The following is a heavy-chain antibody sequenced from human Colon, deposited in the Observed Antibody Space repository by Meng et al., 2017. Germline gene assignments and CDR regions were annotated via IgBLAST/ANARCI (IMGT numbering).Heavy chain of an antibody. D-gene: IGHD6-13*01. CDR1: GFTFSNYA. J-gene: IGHJ4*02. CDR2: LSYDGDNK. Sequence: QVQLVVSGGGVVQPGRSLRLSCAASGFTFSNYAMHWVRQAPGKGLEWVAVLSYDGDNKYYTDSVKGRFTISRDNSENMVYLQMNSLRPEDTAVYYCVRGGQQLAHYWGQGTLVTVSS. CDR3: VRGGQQLAHY. V-gene: IGHV3-30*04.